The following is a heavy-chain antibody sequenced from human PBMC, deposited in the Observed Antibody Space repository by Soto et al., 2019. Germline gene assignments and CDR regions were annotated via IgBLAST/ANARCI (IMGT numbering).Heavy chain of an antibody. D-gene: IGHD3-16*02. CDR3: AQTWGSYREVFDY. Sequence: GRTLRLPCAPSAFTFSSHLMHWVHQAPGQGLEWVSGISGIGGGGSTFYTDSVKGRFAISRDNSKNTLYLQMSSLGVEDTAIYYCAQTWGSYREVFDYWGHGTLVTVSS. CDR1: AFTFSSHL. V-gene: IGHV3-23*01. J-gene: IGHJ4*01. CDR2: ISGIGGGGST.